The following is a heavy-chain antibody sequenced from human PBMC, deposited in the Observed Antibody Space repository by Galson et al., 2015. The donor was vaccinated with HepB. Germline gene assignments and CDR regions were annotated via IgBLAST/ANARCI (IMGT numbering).Heavy chain of an antibody. V-gene: IGHV1-46*01. J-gene: IGHJ6*02. CDR2: INPSGGST. Sequence: SVKVSCKASGYTFTSYHMHWVRQAPGQGLEWMGIINPSGGSTSYAQKFQGRVTMTRDTSTSTVYMELSSLRSEDTAVYYCARIGSGRDYYYYYGMDVWGQGTTVTVSS. CDR3: ARIGSGRDYYYYYGMDV. CDR1: GYTFTSYH. D-gene: IGHD3-10*01.